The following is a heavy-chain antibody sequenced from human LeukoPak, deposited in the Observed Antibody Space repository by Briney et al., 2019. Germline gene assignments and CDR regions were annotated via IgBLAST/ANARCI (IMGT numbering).Heavy chain of an antibody. J-gene: IGHJ6*04. D-gene: IGHD3-9*01. CDR1: GGSISSGGYH. Sequence: SQTLSLTCSVSGGSISSGGYHWSWIRQHPGKGLEWIGYIHYSGRTYYNPSLKSRVMVSVDTSKNQFSLRLSSVTAADTAVYYCARELRYSTNYSYYYGMDVWGKGTTVTVSS. CDR3: ARELRYSTNYSYYYGMDV. CDR2: IHYSGRT. V-gene: IGHV4-31*03.